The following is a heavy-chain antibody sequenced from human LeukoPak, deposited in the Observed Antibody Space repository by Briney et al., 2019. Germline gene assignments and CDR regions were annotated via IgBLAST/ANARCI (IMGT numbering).Heavy chain of an antibody. CDR2: IYYSGST. J-gene: IGHJ6*04. D-gene: IGHD2-2*01. CDR1: GGSISSGGYY. V-gene: IGHV4-31*03. CDR3: ARDRGPYCSSTSCYGAKWNYGMDV. Sequence: SETLSLTCTVSGGSISSGGYYWSWIRQHPGKGLEWIGYIYYSGSTYYNPSLKSRVTISVDTSKNQSSLKLSSVTAADTAVYYCARDRGPYCSSTSCYGAKWNYGMDVWGKGTTVTVSS.